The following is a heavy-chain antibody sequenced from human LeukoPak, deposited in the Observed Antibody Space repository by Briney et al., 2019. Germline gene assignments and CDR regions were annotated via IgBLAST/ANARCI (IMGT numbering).Heavy chain of an antibody. D-gene: IGHD3-3*01. CDR2: ISSSSSYI. J-gene: IGHJ6*03. CDR1: GFTFDDYG. Sequence: GGSLRLSCAASGFTFDDYGMSWVRQAPGKGLEWVSSISSSSSYIYYADSVKGRFTISRDNAKNSLYLQMNSLRAEDTAVYYCARAGDFSYYDFWSGAGGDYYYYMDVWGKGTTVTVSS. V-gene: IGHV3-21*01. CDR3: ARAGDFSYYDFWSGAGGDYYYYMDV.